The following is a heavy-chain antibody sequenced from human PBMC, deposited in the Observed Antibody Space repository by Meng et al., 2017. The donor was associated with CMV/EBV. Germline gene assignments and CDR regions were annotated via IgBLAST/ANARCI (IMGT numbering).Heavy chain of an antibody. D-gene: IGHD1-26*01. CDR2: ISYDVSSK. CDR3: ARDMEPLALVATADY. Sequence: GESLKISCAASGFSFSDYPMHWVRQAPGKGLEWVAVISYDVSSKYYTDSVKGRFTISRDNSKNTLYLQMNSLRAEDTAVYYCARDMEPLALVATADYWGQGTLVTVSS. J-gene: IGHJ4*02. CDR1: GFSFSDYP. V-gene: IGHV3-30-3*01.